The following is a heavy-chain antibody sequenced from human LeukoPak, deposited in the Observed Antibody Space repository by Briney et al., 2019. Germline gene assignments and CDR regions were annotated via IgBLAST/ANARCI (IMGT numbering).Heavy chain of an antibody. V-gene: IGHV1-2*02. CDR3: ARGVGLIDAFDI. J-gene: IGHJ3*02. CDR1: GYTFTGYY. CDR2: INPNSGGT. D-gene: IGHD3-10*01. Sequence: ASVKVSFKASGYTFTGYYLHWVRQAPGQGLEWMGWINPNSGGTNYAQKFQGRVTMTRDTSISTAYMELSRLRSDDTAVYYCARGVGLIDAFDIWGQGTMVTVSS.